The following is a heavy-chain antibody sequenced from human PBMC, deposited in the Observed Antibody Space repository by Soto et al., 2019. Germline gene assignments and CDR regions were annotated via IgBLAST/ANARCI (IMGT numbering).Heavy chain of an antibody. V-gene: IGHV4-4*02. CDR3: ARADCSGGSCYSSANWFDP. D-gene: IGHD2-15*01. Sequence: QVQLQESGPGLVKPSGTLSLTCAVSSASISSSHWWTWVRQPPGKGLEWIGEIYHGGSTNYNPSLKSRVTISVAKSKNQFSLKLSSVTVSDTAVSYCARADCSGGSCYSSANWFDPWGQGTLVTVSS. CDR1: SASISSSHW. CDR2: IYHGGST. J-gene: IGHJ5*02.